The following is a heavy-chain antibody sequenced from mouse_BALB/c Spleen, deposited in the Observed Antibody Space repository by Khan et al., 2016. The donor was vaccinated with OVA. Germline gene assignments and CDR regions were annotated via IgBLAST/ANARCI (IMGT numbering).Heavy chain of an antibody. V-gene: IGHV1-7*01. J-gene: IGHJ2*01. CDR3: TRDRIDY. CDR2: INPTSGYT. Sequence: VQLQESGAELAKPGASVKMSCKASGYTFTTYWMHWVKQRPGQGLEWIGYINPTSGYTDYNEKFKDRATLSADKSSSTAYMQLSSLTSEDSAVYYCTRDRIDYWGRDTTLTVSS. CDR1: GYTFTTYW.